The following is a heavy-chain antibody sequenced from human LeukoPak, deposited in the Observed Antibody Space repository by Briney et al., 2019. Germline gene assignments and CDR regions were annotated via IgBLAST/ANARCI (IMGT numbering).Heavy chain of an antibody. CDR1: GFTFSSYA. CDR3: ARSLGDFWSGYYFDY. J-gene: IGHJ4*02. Sequence: GGSLRLSCAASGFTFSSYAMHWVRQAPGEGLEWVAVISYDGSNKYYADSVKGRFTISRDNSKNTLYLQMNSLRAEDTAVYYCARSLGDFWSGYYFDYWGQGTLVTVSS. D-gene: IGHD3-3*01. V-gene: IGHV3-30-3*01. CDR2: ISYDGSNK.